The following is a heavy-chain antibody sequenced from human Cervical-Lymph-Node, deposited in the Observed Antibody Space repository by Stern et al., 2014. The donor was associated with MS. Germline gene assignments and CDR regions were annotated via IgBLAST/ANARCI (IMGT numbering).Heavy chain of an antibody. CDR1: GASISTVGYS. CDR2: ISYIGST. CDR3: ARSDRLWGSFDY. V-gene: IGHV4-31*03. Sequence: VQLVESGPGLVKPSQTLSLTCTVSGASISTVGYSWSWIRQHPVKGLEWIAYISYIGSTYYNPSLKSRVSISADTSKNQFSLNLTSVTAADTALYYCARSDRLWGSFDYWGQGTLVAVSS. J-gene: IGHJ4*02. D-gene: IGHD3-16*01.